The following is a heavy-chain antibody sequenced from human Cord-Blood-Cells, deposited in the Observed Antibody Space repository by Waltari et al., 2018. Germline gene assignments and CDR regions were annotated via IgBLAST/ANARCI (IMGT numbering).Heavy chain of an antibody. CDR3: ARGRIAAAGTSRDDYYYYYGMDV. CDR1: GGSISSGDYY. D-gene: IGHD6-13*01. J-gene: IGHJ6*02. V-gene: IGHV4-30-4*08. Sequence: QVQLQESGPGLVKPSQTLSLTCTVSGGSISSGDYYWSWIRQPPGKGLEWIGYIYYSGSTYYQPSRKSRVTISVDTSKNQFSLKLSSVTAADTAVYYCARGRIAAAGTSRDDYYYYYGMDVWGQGTTVTVSS. CDR2: IYYSGST.